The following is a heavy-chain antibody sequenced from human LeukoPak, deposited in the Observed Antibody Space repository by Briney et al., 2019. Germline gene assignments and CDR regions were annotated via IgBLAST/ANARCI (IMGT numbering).Heavy chain of an antibody. J-gene: IGHJ4*02. CDR2: ISYDGSNK. CDR1: GFTFNNYG. CDR3: ATLRGGSNTLDF. V-gene: IGHV3-30*03. D-gene: IGHD2-15*01. Sequence: QPGRSLRLSCGASGFTFNNYGMHWVRQAPGRGLEWVAVISYDGSNKYYSDSVKGRFTISRDNSKNTLYLQMDSLRAEDTAVYYCATLRGGSNTLDFWGQGTLVTVSS.